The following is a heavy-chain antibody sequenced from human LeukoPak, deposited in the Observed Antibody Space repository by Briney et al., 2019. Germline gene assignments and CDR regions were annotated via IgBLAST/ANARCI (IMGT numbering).Heavy chain of an antibody. V-gene: IGHV4-4*07. CDR2: IYTSGST. J-gene: IGHJ5*02. Sequence: PSETLSLTCTVSDGSISSYYWSWIRQPAGKGLEWIGRIYTSGSTNYNPSLKSRVTMSVDTSKNQFSLKLSSVTAADTAVYYCARDGRYSAGGWFDPWGQGTLVTVAS. CDR1: DGSISSYY. CDR3: ARDGRYSAGGWFDP. D-gene: IGHD5-12*01.